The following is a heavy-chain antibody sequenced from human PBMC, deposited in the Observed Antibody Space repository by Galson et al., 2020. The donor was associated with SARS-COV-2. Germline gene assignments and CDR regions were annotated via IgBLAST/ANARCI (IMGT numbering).Heavy chain of an antibody. J-gene: IGHJ5*02. CDR2: VHYSGST. CDR3: ARRLTEWSAFNFGKGWFDP. CDR1: GDSISRSSYY. V-gene: IGHV4-39*01. Sequence: SETLSLTCTVSGDSISRSSYYWGWIRQPPGKGLQWIVNVHYSGSTYYNPSLKSRATISGDTSKNQFTLTLTSVTAADTAVYYCARRLTEWSAFNFGKGWFDPWGQGTLVTVSS. D-gene: IGHD3-3*01.